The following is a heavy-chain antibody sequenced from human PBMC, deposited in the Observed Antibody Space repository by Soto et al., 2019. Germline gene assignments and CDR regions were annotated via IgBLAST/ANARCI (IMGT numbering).Heavy chain of an antibody. CDR3: ARASADYDILTGYYNEDSYFDY. J-gene: IGHJ4*02. D-gene: IGHD3-9*01. V-gene: IGHV3-74*01. CDR1: GFTFSSYW. CDR2: INSDGSST. Sequence: GGSLRLSCAASGFTFSSYWMHWVRQAPGKGLVWVSRINSDGSSTSYADSVKGRFTISRDNAKNTLYLQMNSLRAEDTAVYYCARASADYDILTGYYNEDSYFDYWGQGTLVTVSS.